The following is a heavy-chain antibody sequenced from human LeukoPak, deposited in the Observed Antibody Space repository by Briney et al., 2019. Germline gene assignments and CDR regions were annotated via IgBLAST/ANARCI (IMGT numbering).Heavy chain of an antibody. V-gene: IGHV3-20*04. Sequence: GGSLRLSCAASGFTFDDYGMSWVRQAPGKGLEWVSGINWNGGSTNYADSVKGRFTISRDNAKNSLYLQINSLTAEDTAVYYCARDHAGSGDYFDYWGQGTLVTVSS. CDR3: ARDHAGSGDYFDY. J-gene: IGHJ4*02. CDR1: GFTFDDYG. CDR2: INWNGGST. D-gene: IGHD3-10*01.